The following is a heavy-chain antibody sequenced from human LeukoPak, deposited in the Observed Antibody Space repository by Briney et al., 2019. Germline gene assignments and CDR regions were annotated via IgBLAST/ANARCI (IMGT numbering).Heavy chain of an antibody. J-gene: IGHJ4*02. CDR1: GGSISSYY. CDR3: AREGQLEPFDY. V-gene: IGHV4-59*01. Sequence: SETLSLTCTVSGGSISSYYWSWIRQPPGKGLEWIGYIYYSGSTNYNPSLKSRVTISVDTSKNQFSLKLSPVTAADTAVYYCAREGQLEPFDYWGQGTLVTVSS. D-gene: IGHD1-1*01. CDR2: IYYSGST.